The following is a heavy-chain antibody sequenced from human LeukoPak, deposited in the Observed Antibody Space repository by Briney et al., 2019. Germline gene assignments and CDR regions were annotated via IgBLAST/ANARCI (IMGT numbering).Heavy chain of an antibody. J-gene: IGHJ4*02. D-gene: IGHD6-19*01. CDR1: GYTFTGYY. CDR3: ARAIGVAGFDY. V-gene: IGHV1-2*02. CDR2: INPNSGGT. Sequence: ASVKVSCKASGYTFTGYYIHWVRQAPGQGLEWMGRINPNSGGTKYAQKFQDRVTMTRDTSISTLYMQLSRLRSDDTAVYYCARAIGVAGFDYWGQGTLVTVSS.